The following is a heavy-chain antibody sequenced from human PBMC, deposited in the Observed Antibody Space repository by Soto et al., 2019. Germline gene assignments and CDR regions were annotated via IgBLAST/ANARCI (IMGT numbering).Heavy chain of an antibody. J-gene: IGHJ4*02. D-gene: IGHD5-18*01. CDR3: AKDPRGFTFGYYFES. CDR1: GFTFSSYA. V-gene: IGHV3-23*01. CDR2: ISYSSDKT. Sequence: PGGSLRLSCAASGFTFSSYAMSWVRQAPGKGLEWVSSISYSSDKTYYADSVKGRFTISRDNSKNTLYLQMDSLRREDMAVYYCAKDPRGFTFGYYFESWGQGSPVTVSS.